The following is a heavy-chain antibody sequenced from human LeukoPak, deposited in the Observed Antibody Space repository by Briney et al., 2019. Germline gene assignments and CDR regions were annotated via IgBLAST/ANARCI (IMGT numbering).Heavy chain of an antibody. J-gene: IGHJ4*02. D-gene: IGHD3-9*01. CDR2: INHSGST. V-gene: IGHV4-34*01. CDR1: GGSFSGYY. Sequence: SETLSLTCAVYGGSFSGYYWSWIRQTPGKGLEWIGEINHSGSTNYNPSLKSRVTISVDTSKNQFSLKLSSVTAADTAVYYCARRGFYYDILTGYRYYFDYWGQGTLVTVSS. CDR3: ARRGFYYDILTGYRYYFDY.